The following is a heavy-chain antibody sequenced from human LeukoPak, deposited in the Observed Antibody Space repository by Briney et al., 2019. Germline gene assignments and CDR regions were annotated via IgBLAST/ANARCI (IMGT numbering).Heavy chain of an antibody. V-gene: IGHV4-34*01. Sequence: SETLSLTCAVYGGSFSGYYWSWIRQPPGKGLEWIGEIHHSGSTNYNPSLKSRVTISVDTSKNQFSLKLSSVTAADTAVYYCAREIWGIDYWGQGTLVTVSS. CDR1: GGSFSGYY. CDR2: IHHSGST. CDR3: AREIWGIDY. D-gene: IGHD7-27*01. J-gene: IGHJ4*02.